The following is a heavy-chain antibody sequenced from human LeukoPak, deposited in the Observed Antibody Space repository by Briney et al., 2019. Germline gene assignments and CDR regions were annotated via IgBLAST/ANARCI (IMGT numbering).Heavy chain of an antibody. Sequence: SETLSLTCTVSGGSISSSSYYWGWIRQPPGKGLEWIGSIYYSGSTYYNPSLKSRVTISVDTSKNQFSLKLSSVTAADTAVYYCARDPLGRAQEDYWGQGTLVTISS. CDR1: GGSISSSSYY. CDR3: ARDPLGRAQEDY. V-gene: IGHV4-39*02. CDR2: IYYSGST. J-gene: IGHJ4*02. D-gene: IGHD7-27*01.